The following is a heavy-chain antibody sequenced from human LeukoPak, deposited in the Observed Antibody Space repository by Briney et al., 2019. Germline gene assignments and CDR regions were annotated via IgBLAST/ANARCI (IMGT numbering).Heavy chain of an antibody. J-gene: IGHJ4*02. V-gene: IGHV1-69*05. CDR3: ARIEDSTHGLLDY. CDR2: FIPFSGTS. D-gene: IGHD5-12*01. Sequence: ASVKVSCKAPGGSFNNYAISWVRQAPGHGLEWMGRFIPFSGTSDYAHKFQARVTITMDESTAYMELSSLRPEDTAVYYYARIEDSTHGLLDYWGQGTLVTVSS. CDR1: GGSFNNYA.